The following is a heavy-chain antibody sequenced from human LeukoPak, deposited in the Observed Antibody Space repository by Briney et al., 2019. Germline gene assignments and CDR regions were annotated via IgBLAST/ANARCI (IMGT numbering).Heavy chain of an antibody. D-gene: IGHD7-27*01. V-gene: IGHV1-18*01. CDR3: ARALAGEPRYFDY. CDR2: ISANNGDT. J-gene: IGHJ4*02. Sequence: ASVKVSCKASGYTFTSYGIAWVRQAPGQGLQWMGWISANNGDTSYSQKLQGRVTMTTDTSTNTAYMELRSLTSDDTAVYYCARALAGEPRYFDYWGQGTLVTVSS. CDR1: GYTFTSYG.